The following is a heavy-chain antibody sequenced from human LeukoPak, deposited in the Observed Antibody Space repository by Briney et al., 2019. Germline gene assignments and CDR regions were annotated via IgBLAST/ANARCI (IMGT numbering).Heavy chain of an antibody. V-gene: IGHV1-46*01. Sequence: GASVKVSCKASGYTFTSYYVHWVRQAPGQGLEWMGIINPSGGSTSYAQKFQGRVTMTRDMSTSTVYMELSSLRSEDTAVYYCARDPVHSGYNFDYYYYYMDVWGKGTTVTVSS. D-gene: IGHD5-12*01. CDR3: ARDPVHSGYNFDYYYYYMDV. J-gene: IGHJ6*03. CDR2: INPSGGST. CDR1: GYTFTSYY.